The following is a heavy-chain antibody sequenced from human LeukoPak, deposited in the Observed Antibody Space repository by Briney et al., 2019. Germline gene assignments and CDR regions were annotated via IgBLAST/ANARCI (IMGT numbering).Heavy chain of an antibody. CDR2: INYSGST. CDR3: ARGRYGGSYYYYGMDV. V-gene: IGHV4-34*01. J-gene: IGHJ6*02. D-gene: IGHD4-23*01. CDR1: GECFSGYY. Sequence: PTETLLLTCAVYGECFSGYYWSSIRQPPGKRLEWIGAINYSGSTNYNPSLKSRVTISVDTSKNQFSLKLSSVTAADTAVYYCARGRYGGSYYYYGMDVWGQGTTVTVSS.